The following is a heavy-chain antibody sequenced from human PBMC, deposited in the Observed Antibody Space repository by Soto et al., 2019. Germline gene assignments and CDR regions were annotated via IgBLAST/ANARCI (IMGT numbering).Heavy chain of an antibody. V-gene: IGHV3-21*01. Sequence: EVQLVESGGGLVEPGGSLRLSCATSGFTFSTCGMNWVPQAPGKGLEWVSSISATGTYTFYADSLKGRFTISRDNARNPLFLQMNSLRCEDTALYYWTTEYNSLQDLNHWCQGALVTVSS. D-gene: IGHD6-6*01. J-gene: IGHJ5*02. CDR3: TTEYNSLQDLNH. CDR1: GFTFSTCG. CDR2: ISATGTYT.